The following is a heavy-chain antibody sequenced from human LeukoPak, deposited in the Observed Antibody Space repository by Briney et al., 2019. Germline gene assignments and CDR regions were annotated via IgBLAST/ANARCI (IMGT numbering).Heavy chain of an antibody. D-gene: IGHD3-9*01. V-gene: IGHV1-69*13. CDR3: ARAGRAYYDILTGYYCFDY. CDR1: GGTFSSYA. CDR2: IIPIFGTA. Sequence: SVKVSCKASGGTFSSYAISWVRQAPGQGLEWMGGIIPIFGTANYAQKFQGRVTITADESTSTAYMGLSSLRSEDTAVYYCARAGRAYYDILTGYYCFDYWGQGTLVTVSS. J-gene: IGHJ4*02.